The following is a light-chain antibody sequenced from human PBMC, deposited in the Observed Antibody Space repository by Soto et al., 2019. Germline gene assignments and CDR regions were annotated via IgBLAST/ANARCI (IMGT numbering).Light chain of an antibody. V-gene: IGLV2-14*01. CDR2: DVS. J-gene: IGLJ1*01. CDR3: SSYTSSSLYV. CDR1: SSDVGGYNY. Sequence: QSVLTQPASVSGSPGQSITISCTGTSSDVGGYNYVSWYQQHPGKAPKLMIYDVSNRPAGVSNRFSGSKSGNTASLTISGLQAAAAADYYCSSYTSSSLYVFGTGTKLTVL.